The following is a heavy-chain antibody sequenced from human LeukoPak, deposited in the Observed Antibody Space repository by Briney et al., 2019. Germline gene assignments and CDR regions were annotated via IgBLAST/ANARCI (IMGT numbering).Heavy chain of an antibody. Sequence: SETLSLTCTVSGGSISRYYWSWIRQPPGKGLEWIGYISYSGSTNYNPSLKSRVTISVDTSKNQFSLKLSSVTAADTAVYYCARESRGFGTFDYWGQGALVTVSS. D-gene: IGHD1-1*01. CDR3: ARESRGFGTFDY. V-gene: IGHV4-59*12. CDR2: ISYSGST. CDR1: GGSISRYY. J-gene: IGHJ4*02.